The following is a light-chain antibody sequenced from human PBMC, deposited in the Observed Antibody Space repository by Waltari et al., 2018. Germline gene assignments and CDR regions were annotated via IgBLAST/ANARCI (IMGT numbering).Light chain of an antibody. V-gene: IGKV3-20*01. CDR2: GVS. Sequence: IVLTQSPGTLSLSPGERATLSCRTSQSISSTNVAWYRQKPGQAPRLLIYGVSTRATGIPDRFSGSGSGTDFTLTISRLEPEDFAVYYCQQYATSRTFGQGTKVEL. CDR3: QQYATSRT. CDR1: QSISSTN. J-gene: IGKJ1*01.